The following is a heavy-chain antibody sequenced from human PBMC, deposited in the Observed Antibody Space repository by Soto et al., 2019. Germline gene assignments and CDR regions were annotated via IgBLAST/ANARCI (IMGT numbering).Heavy chain of an antibody. J-gene: IGHJ4*02. V-gene: IGHV4-30-4*01. D-gene: IGHD5-18*01. CDR1: GGSVTSDEDY. Sequence: SETLSLTCTVSGGSVTSDEDYWTWIRQSPGKGLEWIGYISNSGSTDYNPSLKTRLSMSVDRSKNQFTPRLTSVTAADTAVYFCATESGSTYGYFDHWGQGTQVTVSS. CDR3: ATESGSTYGYFDH. CDR2: ISNSGST.